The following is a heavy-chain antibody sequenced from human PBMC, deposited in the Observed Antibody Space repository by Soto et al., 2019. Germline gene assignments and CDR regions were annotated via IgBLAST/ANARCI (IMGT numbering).Heavy chain of an antibody. CDR1: GFTFSSYG. V-gene: IGHV3-30*03. Sequence: PGGSLRLSCAASGFTFSSYGMHWVRQAPGKGLEWVAVISYDESNKYYAEYEKGRITISRDNSKNTLYLQMNSLIAEDTALYYRARSYAIVVVAATVFRFDPWGQGTLVTVSS. CDR3: ARSYAIVVVAATVFRFDP. J-gene: IGHJ5*02. CDR2: ISYDESNK. D-gene: IGHD2-15*01.